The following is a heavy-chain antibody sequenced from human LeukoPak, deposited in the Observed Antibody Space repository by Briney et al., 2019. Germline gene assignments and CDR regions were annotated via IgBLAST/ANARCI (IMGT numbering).Heavy chain of an antibody. CDR2: ISGSGGST. Sequence: GGSLRLSCAVSGFTFSSYDMSWVRQAPGKGLEWVSGISGSGGSTYYADSVKGRFTISRDTSKNALYLQMNSLRVEDTAVYYCTRDGDTGMVGGYYYYMDVWGKGTTVTVSS. V-gene: IGHV3-23*01. J-gene: IGHJ6*03. CDR3: TRDGDTGMVGGYYYYMDV. D-gene: IGHD5-18*01. CDR1: GFTFSSYD.